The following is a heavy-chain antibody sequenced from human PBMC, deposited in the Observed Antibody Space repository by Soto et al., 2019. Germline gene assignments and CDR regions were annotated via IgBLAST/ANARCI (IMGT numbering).Heavy chain of an antibody. D-gene: IGHD3-22*01. J-gene: IGHJ4*02. CDR3: ARGSHYYYDSSGFDY. Sequence: PGGSLRLSCAASGFTFSSYGMHWVRQAPGKGLEWVAVISYDGSNKYYADSVKGRFTISRDNSKNTLYLQMNSLRAEDTAVYYCARGSHYYYDSSGFDYWGQGT. CDR2: ISYDGSNK. V-gene: IGHV3-30*03. CDR1: GFTFSSYG.